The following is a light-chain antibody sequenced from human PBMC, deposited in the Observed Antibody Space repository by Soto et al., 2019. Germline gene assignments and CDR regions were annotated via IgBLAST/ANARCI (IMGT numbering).Light chain of an antibody. J-gene: IGKJ5*01. CDR3: QQRSNWPPIT. CDR2: DAS. Sequence: EIVMTQSPATLSVSPGERVTLSCRASQSAISNLAWYQQKPGQTPRLLIYDASTRATGIPARFSGSGSGTDFTLTISSLEPEDFAVYYCQQRSNWPPITFGQGTRLEIK. CDR1: QSAISN. V-gene: IGKV3-11*01.